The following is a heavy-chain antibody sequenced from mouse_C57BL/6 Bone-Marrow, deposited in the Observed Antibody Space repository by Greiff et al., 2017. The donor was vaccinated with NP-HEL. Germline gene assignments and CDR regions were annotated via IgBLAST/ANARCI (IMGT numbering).Heavy chain of an antibody. CDR3: ARGDYGSSYARDY. J-gene: IGHJ4*01. D-gene: IGHD1-1*01. V-gene: IGHV1-78*01. CDR1: GYTFTDYT. Sequence: VQLQQSDAELVKPGASVKISCKASGYTFTDYTIHWMKQRPEQGLEWIGYIYPRDGSTKYNEKFKGKATLTVDKSSSTAYMQLNSLTSEGSAVYVCARGDYGSSYARDYWGQGTTVTVSS. CDR2: IYPRDGST.